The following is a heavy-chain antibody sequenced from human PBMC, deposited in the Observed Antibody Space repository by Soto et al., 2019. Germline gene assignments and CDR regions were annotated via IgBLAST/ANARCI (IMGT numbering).Heavy chain of an antibody. CDR2: INPNSGGT. D-gene: IGHD5-12*01. V-gene: IGHV1-2*02. CDR1: GYTFTGYY. CDR3: ARGGYSGYAYYYGMDV. Sequence: ASVKVSGKASGYTFTGYYMHWLRQSPGQGLEWMGWINPNSGGTNYAQKFQGRVTMTRDTSISTAYMELSRLRSDDTAVYYCARGGYSGYAYYYGMDVWGQGTTVTVSS. J-gene: IGHJ6*02.